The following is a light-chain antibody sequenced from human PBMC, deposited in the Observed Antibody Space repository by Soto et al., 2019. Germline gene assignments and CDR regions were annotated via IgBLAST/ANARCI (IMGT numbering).Light chain of an antibody. CDR1: QSISSY. Sequence: DIQMTQSPSSLSASVGDRVTITCRASQSISSYLNWYQQKPGKAPKLLIYAASSLQSGVPSRFSGSGSGTDFTPTISRLEPEDFAVYYCQQYGRSPPKTFGQGTKVDIK. CDR3: QQYGRSPPKT. CDR2: AAS. J-gene: IGKJ1*01. V-gene: IGKV1-39*01.